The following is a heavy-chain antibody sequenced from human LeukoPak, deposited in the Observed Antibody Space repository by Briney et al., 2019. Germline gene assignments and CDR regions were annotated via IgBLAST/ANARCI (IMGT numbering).Heavy chain of an antibody. CDR2: ISSSSSYI. CDR3: ARDLYYYDSSGGIDY. V-gene: IGHV3-21*01. CDR1: GFTFSSYS. D-gene: IGHD3-22*01. J-gene: IGHJ4*02. Sequence: PGGSLRLSCAASGFTFSSYSMNWVRQAPGKGLEWVSSISSSSSYIYYADSVKGRFTISRGNAKNSLYLQMNSLRAEDTAVYYCARDLYYYDSSGGIDYWGQGTLVTVSS.